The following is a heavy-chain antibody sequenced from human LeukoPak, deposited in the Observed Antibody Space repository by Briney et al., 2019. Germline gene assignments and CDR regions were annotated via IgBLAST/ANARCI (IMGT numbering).Heavy chain of an antibody. CDR1: GYSISSGYY. CDR3: ARSYYGSGSYYSFRY. V-gene: IGHV4-38-2*01. CDR2: VYYTGST. J-gene: IGHJ4*02. D-gene: IGHD3-10*01. Sequence: PSETLSLTCAVSGYSISSGYYWGWIRQPPGKGLEWIGYVYYTGSTNYNPSLKSRVTISVDTSKNQFSLKVSSVTAADTAVYYCARSYYGSGSYYSFRYWGQGTLVTVSS.